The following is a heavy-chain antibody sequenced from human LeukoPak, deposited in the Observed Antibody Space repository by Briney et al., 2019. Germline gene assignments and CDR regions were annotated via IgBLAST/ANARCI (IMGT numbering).Heavy chain of an antibody. CDR2: TYYSGST. CDR1: GGSISSYY. J-gene: IGHJ6*02. Sequence: PSETLSLTCTVSGGSISSYYWSWIRQPPGKGLEWIGYTYYSGSTNYNPSLKSRVTISVDTSKSQFSLKLSSVTAADTAVYYCARVGYYYYYGMDVWGQGTTVTVSS. CDR3: ARVGYYYYYGMDV. V-gene: IGHV4-59*01. D-gene: IGHD1-26*01.